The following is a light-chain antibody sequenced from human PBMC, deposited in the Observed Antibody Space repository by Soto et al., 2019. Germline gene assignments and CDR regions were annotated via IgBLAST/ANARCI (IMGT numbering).Light chain of an antibody. CDR3: QQYNTWPPIT. J-gene: IGKJ5*01. Sequence: EIVMTQSPATLSVSPGERATLSCRASQSVSSNLAWYQQKPGQDPKLLIYGASTRATGIPARFSGSGSGTEFTLTISSLQSEDFAVYYCQQYNTWPPITPGQGTRLELK. CDR2: GAS. CDR1: QSVSSN. V-gene: IGKV3-15*01.